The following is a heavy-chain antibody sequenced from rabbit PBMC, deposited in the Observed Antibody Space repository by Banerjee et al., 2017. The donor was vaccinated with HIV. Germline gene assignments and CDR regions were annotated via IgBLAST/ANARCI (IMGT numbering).Heavy chain of an antibody. Sequence: QEQLEESGGDLVKPEGSLTLTCTASGFSFSNSKWICWVRQAPGKGLELIACIWASSGSTWYASWAKGRFTISRTSSTTVTLQMTSLTAADTATYFCARELAAVTGWNFGLWGPGTLVTVS. V-gene: IGHV1S45*01. CDR2: IWASSGST. D-gene: IGHD7-1*01. J-gene: IGHJ4*01. CDR1: GFSFSNSKW. CDR3: ARELAAVTGWNFGL.